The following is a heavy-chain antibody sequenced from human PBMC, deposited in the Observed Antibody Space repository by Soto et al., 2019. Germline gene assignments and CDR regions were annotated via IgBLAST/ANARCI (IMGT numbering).Heavy chain of an antibody. J-gene: IGHJ4*02. CDR3: ARVGGLDPSLDY. Sequence: GASVKISCKASGGTFSSYAISWVRQAPGQGLEWMGGIIPIFGTANYAQKFQGRVTITADESTSTAYMELSSLRPEDTAVYYCARVGGLDPSLDYWGQGTLVTVSS. CDR2: IIPIFGTA. CDR1: GGTFSSYA. D-gene: IGHD1-1*01. V-gene: IGHV1-69*13.